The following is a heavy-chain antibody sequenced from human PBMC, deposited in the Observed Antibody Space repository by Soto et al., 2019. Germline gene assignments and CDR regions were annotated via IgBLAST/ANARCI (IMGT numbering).Heavy chain of an antibody. D-gene: IGHD1-1*01. Sequence: SETLSLTCTVSGGSISGYYWSWIRQPPGKGLEWIGFIHYSGRNAYNPSLKSRFTISVDKSKNQFSLRLNSVTAADTAVFYCAGHAPRNDMRYFDYWGQGTLVTVSS. V-gene: IGHV4-59*12. CDR3: AGHAPRNDMRYFDY. J-gene: IGHJ4*02. CDR2: IHYSGRN. CDR1: GGSISGYY.